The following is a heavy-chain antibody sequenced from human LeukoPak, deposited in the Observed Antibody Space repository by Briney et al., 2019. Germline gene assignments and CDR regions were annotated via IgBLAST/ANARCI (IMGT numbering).Heavy chain of an antibody. Sequence: AGSLTLSCSASGFTFSTYTMNWLRQAPGKGLEWVSSISGSSTYIYYAYSVKGRFTISRDNAKNSLYLQMNSLRAEDTAVYYCARQRIAAGWIDYWGQGNLVTVSS. CDR2: ISGSSTYI. V-gene: IGHV3-21*04. CDR1: GFTFSTYT. J-gene: IGHJ4*02. CDR3: ARQRIAAGWIDY. D-gene: IGHD6-13*01.